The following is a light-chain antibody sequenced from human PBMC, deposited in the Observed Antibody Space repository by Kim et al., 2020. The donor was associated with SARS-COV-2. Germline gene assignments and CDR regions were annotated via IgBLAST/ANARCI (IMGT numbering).Light chain of an antibody. CDR1: QDIRND. CDR3: LQHNTYPIT. Sequence: ASVGDRVTITCRASQDIRNDLGWYQQNPGRAPKRLIYGASSLQSGVPSRFSGSGSGTEFTLTIISLQPEDFATYFCLQHNTYPITFFQGTRLEIK. V-gene: IGKV1-17*01. CDR2: GAS. J-gene: IGKJ5*01.